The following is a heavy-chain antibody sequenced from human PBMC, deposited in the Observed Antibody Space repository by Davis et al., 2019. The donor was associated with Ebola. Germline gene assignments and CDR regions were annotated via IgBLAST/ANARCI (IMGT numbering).Heavy chain of an antibody. CDR1: GFTFSSYS. CDR2: ISSSSSYI. J-gene: IGHJ4*02. CDR3: ARKRDFDY. Sequence: GESLKISCAASGFTFSSYSMNWVRQAPGKGLKWVSSISSSSSYIYYADSAKGRFTISRDNAKDSLYLQMNSLRAEDTAVYYCARKRDFDYWGQGTLVTVSS. V-gene: IGHV3-21*01.